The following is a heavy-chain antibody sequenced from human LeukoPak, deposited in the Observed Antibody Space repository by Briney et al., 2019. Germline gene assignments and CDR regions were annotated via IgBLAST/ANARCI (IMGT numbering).Heavy chain of an antibody. CDR2: IKQDGSEK. CDR1: GFTFSSYW. D-gene: IGHD4-17*01. CDR3: ARGTPFDMTVTRPLPYGMDV. Sequence: TGGSLRLSCAASGFTFSSYWMSWVRQAPGKGLEWVANIKQDGSEKYYVDSVKGRFTISRDNAKNSLYLQMNSLRAEDTAVYYCARGTPFDMTVTRPLPYGMDVWGQGTTVTVSS. V-gene: IGHV3-7*03. J-gene: IGHJ6*02.